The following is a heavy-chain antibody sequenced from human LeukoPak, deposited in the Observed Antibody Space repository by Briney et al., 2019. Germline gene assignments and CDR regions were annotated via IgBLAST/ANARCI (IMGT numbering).Heavy chain of an antibody. V-gene: IGHV4-61*02. J-gene: IGHJ4*02. Sequence: SQTLSLTCTVSGGSISSGSYYWSWIRQPAGKGLEWIGRIYTSGSTNYNPSLKSRVTISVDTPKNQFSLKLSSVTAADTAVYYCAKDLGLRVWGNYRPPAFDYWGQGTLVTVSS. CDR2: IYTSGST. CDR3: AKDLGLRVWGNYRPPAFDY. D-gene: IGHD3-16*02. CDR1: GGSISSGSYY.